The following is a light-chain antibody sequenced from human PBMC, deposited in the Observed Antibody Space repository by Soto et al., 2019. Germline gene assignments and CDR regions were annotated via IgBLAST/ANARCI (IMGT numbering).Light chain of an antibody. CDR3: QQSYSFPWT. CDR1: QSISSY. CDR2: AAS. V-gene: IGKV1-39*01. Sequence: DIQMTQSPSSLSASVGDRVTITCRASQSISSYLNWYQQKPGKAPQLLIYAASSLQSGVPSRFSGSGSGTDFTLTISSLQPEDFATYYCQQSYSFPWTFGQGTKVEIK. J-gene: IGKJ1*01.